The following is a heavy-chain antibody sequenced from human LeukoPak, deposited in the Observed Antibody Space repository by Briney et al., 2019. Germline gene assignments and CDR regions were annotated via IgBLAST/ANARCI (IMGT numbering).Heavy chain of an antibody. CDR2: ITTSSDTK. Sequence: GESLRLSCAASGFIFSDYSMNWVRQAPGKGLEWVSYITTSSDTKYYADSVKGRFTISRDNAKNSLYLQMNSLRAEDTAVYYCARPHPNNYDSSGYYSWNDYWGQETLVTVSS. D-gene: IGHD3-22*01. CDR1: GFIFSDYS. J-gene: IGHJ4*02. CDR3: ARPHPNNYDSSGYYSWNDY. V-gene: IGHV3-48*01.